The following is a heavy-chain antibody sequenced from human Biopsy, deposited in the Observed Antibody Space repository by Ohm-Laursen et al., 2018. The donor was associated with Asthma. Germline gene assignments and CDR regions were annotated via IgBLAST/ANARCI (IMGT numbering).Heavy chain of an antibody. CDR1: GFVFSQCG. V-gene: IGHV3-30*03. CDR3: ARQSGQDYGDSSGFDI. Sequence: SLRLSCAASGFVFSQCGMHWVRQGPGKGLEWVALVSSDGHNKYYEDSVKGRFTISRDNSRNRLYLQINRLTVEDSAVYFCARQSGQDYGDSSGFDIWGQWTKVAVSS. J-gene: IGHJ3*02. CDR2: VSSDGHNK. D-gene: IGHD3-22*01.